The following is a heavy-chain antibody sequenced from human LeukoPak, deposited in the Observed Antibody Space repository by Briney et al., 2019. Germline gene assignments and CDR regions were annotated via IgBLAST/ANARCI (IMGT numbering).Heavy chain of an antibody. V-gene: IGHV1-2*02. Sequence: GASVKVSCKASGYTFTGYYMHWVRQAPGQGLEWMGWINPNSGGTNYAQKFQGRVTMTRDTSISTAYVELSRLRSDDTAVYYCARYSSSWYPYYYYGMDVWGQGTTVTVSS. J-gene: IGHJ6*02. CDR1: GYTFTGYY. CDR2: INPNSGGT. D-gene: IGHD6-13*01. CDR3: ARYSSSWYPYYYYGMDV.